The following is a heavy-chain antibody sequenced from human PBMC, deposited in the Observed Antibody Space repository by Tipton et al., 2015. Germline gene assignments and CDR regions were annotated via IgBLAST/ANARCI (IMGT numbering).Heavy chain of an antibody. Sequence: TLSLTCTVSGGSISSSSYYWAWIRQPPGKGLEWIGSLYFSGSTYYNPSLKSRVTISIDRFKNQFSLKLSSVTAADTAVYYCARFRYYGSESERGYFHGLDVWGQGTTVTVS. CDR1: GGSISSSSYY. CDR3: ARFRYYGSESERGYFHGLDV. D-gene: IGHD3-10*01. CDR2: LYFSGST. J-gene: IGHJ6*02. V-gene: IGHV4-39*07.